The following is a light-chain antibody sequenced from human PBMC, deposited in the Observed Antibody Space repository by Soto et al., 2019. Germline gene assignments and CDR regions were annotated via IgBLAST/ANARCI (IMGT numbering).Light chain of an antibody. Sequence: DIQMTQSPSSLSASVGDRVTITCRASQSISSSLNWYQQRPGKAPNLLIYAASSLQSGVPSRFSGSGSGTDFTLTSSSLQPEAFATYYCQQSFSTLGRTFGQGTKVEIK. J-gene: IGKJ1*01. V-gene: IGKV1-39*01. CDR2: AAS. CDR1: QSISSS. CDR3: QQSFSTLGRT.